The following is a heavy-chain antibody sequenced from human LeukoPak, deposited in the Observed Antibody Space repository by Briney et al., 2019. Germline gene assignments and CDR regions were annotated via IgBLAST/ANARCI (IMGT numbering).Heavy chain of an antibody. J-gene: IGHJ4*02. V-gene: IGHV4-34*01. D-gene: IGHD3-9*01. CDR2: INHSGST. CDR1: GGSFSGYY. Sequence: SETLSLTCAVYGGSFSGYYWSWIRQPPGKGLEWIGEINHSGSTNYNPSLKSRVTISVDTSKNQFSLKLSSVTAADTAVYYCARVLAYYDILTGYPGYFYFDYWGQGTLVTVSS. CDR3: ARVLAYYDILTGYPGYFYFDY.